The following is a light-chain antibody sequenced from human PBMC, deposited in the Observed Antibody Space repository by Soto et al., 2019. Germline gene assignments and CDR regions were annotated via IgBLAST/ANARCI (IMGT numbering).Light chain of an antibody. Sequence: EIVLTQSPGTLSLSPGERATLSCRASHTIGSSYLAWYQQKPGQAPRLLMYGISRRATGIPDRFSGSGSGTAYTLTITRVEAEDFSVYYCQQYVTSSPRTFGQGTKVEIK. CDR2: GIS. CDR3: QQYVTSSPRT. V-gene: IGKV3-20*01. CDR1: HTIGSSY. J-gene: IGKJ1*01.